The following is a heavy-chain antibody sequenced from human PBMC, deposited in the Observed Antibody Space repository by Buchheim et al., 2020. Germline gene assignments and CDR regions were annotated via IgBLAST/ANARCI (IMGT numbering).Heavy chain of an antibody. J-gene: IGHJ4*02. CDR3: AKEEGDGYNREPAPDY. CDR1: GFTFSDYG. Sequence: QVQLVESGGGVVQPGKSLRLSCAGSGFTFSDYGIHWVRQAPGKGLEWLAVISFNARNKFYADSVKGRFTIARDNSRNTGYLHMDTLTADDTAVYFCAKEEGDGYNREPAPDYWGQGTL. V-gene: IGHV3-30*18. CDR2: ISFNARNK. D-gene: IGHD5-24*01.